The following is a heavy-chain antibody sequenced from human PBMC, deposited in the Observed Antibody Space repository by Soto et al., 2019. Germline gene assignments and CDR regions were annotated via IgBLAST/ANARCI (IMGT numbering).Heavy chain of an antibody. CDR1: GYTFTGYY. Sequence: VASVKVSCKASGYTFTGYYMHWVRQAPGQGLEWMGWINPNSGGTNYAQKFQGWVTMTRDTSISTAYMELSRLRSDDTAVYYCARDPRPGVSGFIGYNRAPAFDIWGQGTMVTVSS. D-gene: IGHD5-18*01. CDR3: ARDPRPGVSGFIGYNRAPAFDI. V-gene: IGHV1-2*04. CDR2: INPNSGGT. J-gene: IGHJ3*02.